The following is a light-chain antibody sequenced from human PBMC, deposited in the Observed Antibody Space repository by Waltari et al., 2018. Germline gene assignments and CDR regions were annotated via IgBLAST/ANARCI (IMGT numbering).Light chain of an antibody. CDR3: QQYGTSPT. J-gene: IGKJ1*01. CDR2: GAS. V-gene: IGKV3-20*01. Sequence: ENVLTKSPGTLSLSPGARAPLSCRASQSVSNSYLAWYQQKPGQAPRLLIYGASTRATGIPDRFSGSGSGTDFTLTISRLEPEDFAVYYCQQYGTSPTFGQGTKVEIK. CDR1: QSVSNSY.